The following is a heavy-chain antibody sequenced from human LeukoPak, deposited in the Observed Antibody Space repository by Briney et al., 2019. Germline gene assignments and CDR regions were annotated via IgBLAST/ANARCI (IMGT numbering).Heavy chain of an antibody. D-gene: IGHD2-15*01. CDR2: IYSSVT. CDR3: AGGYCSGGSCWDFDP. J-gene: IGHJ5*02. V-gene: IGHV4-39*07. CDR1: GGSISSSSYY. Sequence: ASETLSLTCTVSGGSISSSSYYWGWIRQPPGKGLEWIASIYSSVTYYNPSLKSRVTISVDTSKNQFSLKLSSVTAADTAVYYCAGGYCSGGSCWDFDPWGQGTLVTVSS.